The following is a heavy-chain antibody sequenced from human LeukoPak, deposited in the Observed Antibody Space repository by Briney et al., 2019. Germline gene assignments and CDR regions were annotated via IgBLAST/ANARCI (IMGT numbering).Heavy chain of an antibody. D-gene: IGHD5-18*01. Sequence: GESLKISCKASGYSFTNYWITWVRQMPGKGLEWMGMIDPSDSYTNYSPSFQGHVSISADKSISTAYLQWSSPKASDTAMYYCATYSYGLNWFDPWGQGTLVTVSS. J-gene: IGHJ5*02. CDR3: ATYSYGLNWFDP. CDR2: IDPSDSYT. V-gene: IGHV5-10-1*01. CDR1: GYSFTNYW.